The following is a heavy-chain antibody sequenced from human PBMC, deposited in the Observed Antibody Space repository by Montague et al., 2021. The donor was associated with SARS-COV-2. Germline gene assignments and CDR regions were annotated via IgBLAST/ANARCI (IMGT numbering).Heavy chain of an antibody. CDR1: GVSITSYY. D-gene: IGHD3-16*01. J-gene: IGHJ4*02. V-gene: IGHV4-4*07. CDR3: VRDGVNWYYFDY. Sequence: SETLSLTCSISGVSITSYYWSWVRQPAGKGLEWIGHIYASGSTNYSPSLKSRVRLSIDNPKNQFSLKLESLTAADTAVHYCVRDGVNWYYFDYWGQGPLVTVSS. CDR2: IYASGST.